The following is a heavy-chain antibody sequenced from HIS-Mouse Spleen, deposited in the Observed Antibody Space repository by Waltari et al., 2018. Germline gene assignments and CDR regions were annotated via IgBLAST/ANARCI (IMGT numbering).Heavy chain of an antibody. D-gene: IGHD6-13*01. J-gene: IGHJ2*01. CDR3: AREIPYSSSWYDWYFDL. Sequence: QLQLQESGPGLVKPSEPLSLTCTVSGVSISSSSSYWGWIRQPPGKGLEWMGSIYYSGSTYYNPSLKSRVTISVDTSKNQFSLKLSSVTAADTAVYYCAREIPYSSSWYDWYFDLWGRGTLVTVSS. V-gene: IGHV4-39*07. CDR2: IYYSGST. CDR1: GVSISSSSSY.